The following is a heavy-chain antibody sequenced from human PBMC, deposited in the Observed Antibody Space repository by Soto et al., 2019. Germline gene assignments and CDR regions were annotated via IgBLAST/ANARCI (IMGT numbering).Heavy chain of an antibody. CDR3: TKASPDRHHMDV. J-gene: IGHJ6*02. CDR1: GFTFSKFV. CDR2: ITETGGDT. V-gene: IGHV3-23*01. Sequence: EVQLLESGGDFVQPGGSLRLSCAASGFTFSKFVMRWVRQTPGKGLEWVSTITETGGDTYYTDSVKGRFPISRDNSKNTLYLQMTSLRAEDTALYYCTKASPDRHHMDVWGQGTTVTVSS.